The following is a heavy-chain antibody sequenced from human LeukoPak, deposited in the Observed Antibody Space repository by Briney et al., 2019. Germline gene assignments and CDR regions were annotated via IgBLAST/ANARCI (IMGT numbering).Heavy chain of an antibody. CDR3: ARVGRITMVRGLNGWFDP. J-gene: IGHJ5*02. CDR2: ISAYNGNT. D-gene: IGHD3-10*01. Sequence: ASVKVSCKASGYTFTSYGISWVRQAPGQGLEWMGWISAYNGNTNYAQKLQGRVTMTTDTSTNTAYMELRSLRSDDTAVYYCARVGRITMVRGLNGWFDPWGQGTLVTVSS. V-gene: IGHV1-18*01. CDR1: GYTFTSYG.